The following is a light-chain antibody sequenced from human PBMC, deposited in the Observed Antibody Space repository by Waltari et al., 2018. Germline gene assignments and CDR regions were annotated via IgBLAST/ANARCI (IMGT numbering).Light chain of an antibody. CDR3: QQYNDYSTWT. Sequence: DIQMTQSPSTLSASVGDRVTITCRASQSISNWLAWYQQKPGKAAKVLIYGASSLESGVPSRFSGSGSWTEFTLTISSLQPDDFATYYCQQYNDYSTWTFGQGTKVEIK. CDR2: GAS. V-gene: IGKV1-5*03. J-gene: IGKJ1*01. CDR1: QSISNW.